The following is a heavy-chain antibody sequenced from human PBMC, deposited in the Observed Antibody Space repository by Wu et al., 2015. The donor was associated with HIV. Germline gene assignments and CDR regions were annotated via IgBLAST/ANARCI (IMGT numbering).Heavy chain of an antibody. J-gene: IGHJ6*03. CDR3: ATSGGYRFRVNYYYYYMDV. CDR2: INPNSGGT. CDR1: GYTFTGYY. Sequence: QVQLVQSGAEVKKPGASVKVSCKASGYTFTGYYMHWVRQAPGQGLEWMGWINPNSGGTNYAQKFQGRVTMTRDTSISTAYMELSRLRSDDTALYYCATSGGYRFRVNYYYYYMDVWGRGTTVTVSS. V-gene: IGHV1-2*02. D-gene: IGHD5-18*01.